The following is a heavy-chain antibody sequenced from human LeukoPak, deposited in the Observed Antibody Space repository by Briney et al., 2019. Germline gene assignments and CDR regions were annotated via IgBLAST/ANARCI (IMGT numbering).Heavy chain of an antibody. Sequence: SVKVSCKASGGTFSSYAISWVRQAPGQGLEWMGRIIPILGIANYAQKFQGGVTITADKSTSTAYMELSSLRSEDTAVYYCARSGYSYGSYFDYWGQGTLVTVSS. V-gene: IGHV1-69*04. CDR1: GGTFSSYA. CDR2: IIPILGIA. CDR3: ARSGYSYGSYFDY. J-gene: IGHJ4*02. D-gene: IGHD5-18*01.